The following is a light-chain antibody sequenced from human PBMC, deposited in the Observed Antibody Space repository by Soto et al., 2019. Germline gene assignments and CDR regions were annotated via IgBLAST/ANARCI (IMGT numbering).Light chain of an antibody. CDR2: AAS. Sequence: DIQMTQSPSSLSASVGDRVTITCRASQGIRNYLAWYQQKPGKVPKLLIYAASTLQSGFPSRFSGSGSGTDFTLTISSLQPEDVATCCCQKYNSAPRTFGQGTKVEIK. J-gene: IGKJ1*01. CDR3: QKYNSAPRT. V-gene: IGKV1-27*01. CDR1: QGIRNY.